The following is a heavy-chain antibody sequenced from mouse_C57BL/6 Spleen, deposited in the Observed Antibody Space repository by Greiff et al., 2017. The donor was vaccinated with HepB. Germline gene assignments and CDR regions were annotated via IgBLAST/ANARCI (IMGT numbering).Heavy chain of an antibody. CDR1: GYTFTDYY. Sequence: EVQLQQSGPELVKPGTSVKISCKASGYTFTDYYMNWVKQSHGKSLEWIGDINPNNGGTSYNQKFKGKATLTVDKSSSTAYMERRSLTSEDSAVYYCARCLIYYGNYGYAMDYWGQGTSVTVAS. V-gene: IGHV1-26*01. D-gene: IGHD2-1*01. J-gene: IGHJ4*01. CDR2: INPNNGGT. CDR3: ARCLIYYGNYGYAMDY.